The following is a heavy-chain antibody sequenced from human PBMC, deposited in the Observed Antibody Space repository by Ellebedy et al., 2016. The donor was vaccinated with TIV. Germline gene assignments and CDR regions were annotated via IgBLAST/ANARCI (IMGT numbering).Heavy chain of an antibody. Sequence: GGSLRLSXAASGLTFSNYWMSWVRQAPGKGLEWVANIKEDGNERYYVDSVEGRFTISRDNAKNSLYLQMSSLRADDTAVYFCARVPEGYYFYYGLDVWGQGTTVTVSS. CDR2: IKEDGNER. CDR3: ARVPEGYYFYYGLDV. J-gene: IGHJ6*02. V-gene: IGHV3-7*01. CDR1: GLTFSNYW.